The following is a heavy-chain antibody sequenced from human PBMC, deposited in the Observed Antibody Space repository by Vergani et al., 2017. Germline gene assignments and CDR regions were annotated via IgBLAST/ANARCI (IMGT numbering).Heavy chain of an antibody. V-gene: IGHV4-4*07. CDR2: IYTSGST. CDR1: GFTFSNAW. J-gene: IGHJ4*02. CDR3: ARDLSRRDPAPDY. Sequence: VQLVESGGGLVKPGGSLRLSCAASGFTFSNAWMSWVRQAPGKGLEWVGRIYTSGSTNYNPSLKSRVTMSVDTSKNQFSLKLSTVTAADTAVYYCARDLSRRDPAPDYWGQGTLVTVSA.